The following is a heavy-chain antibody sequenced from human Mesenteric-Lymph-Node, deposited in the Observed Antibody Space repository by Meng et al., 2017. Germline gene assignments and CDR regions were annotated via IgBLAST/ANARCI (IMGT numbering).Heavy chain of an antibody. Sequence: GESLKISCAASGFTFSNYWMTWIRQAPGKGLEWVANIKYDGSEKYYVDSVKGRFTISRDNAKNSLYLQMNSLRVEDTAVYYCARGGRYYYGIWGQGTRVTVSS. CDR1: GFTFSNYW. CDR2: IKYDGSEK. J-gene: IGHJ4*02. CDR3: ARGGRYYYGI. D-gene: IGHD3-22*01. V-gene: IGHV3-7*01.